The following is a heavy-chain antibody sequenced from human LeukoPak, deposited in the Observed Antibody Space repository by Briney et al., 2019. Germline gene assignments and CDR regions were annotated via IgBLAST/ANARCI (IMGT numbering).Heavy chain of an antibody. D-gene: IGHD3-22*01. CDR3: ATGPPRYYDSSGYHY. V-gene: IGHV1-24*01. J-gene: IGHJ4*02. CDR1: GYTLTELS. CDR2: FDPEDGET. Sequence: VASVKVSCKVSGYTLTELSMHWVRQAPGKGLEWMGGFDPEDGETIYAQKFQGRVTMTEDTSTDTAYMELSSLRSEDTAVYYCATGPPRYYDSSGYHYWGQGTLVTVSS.